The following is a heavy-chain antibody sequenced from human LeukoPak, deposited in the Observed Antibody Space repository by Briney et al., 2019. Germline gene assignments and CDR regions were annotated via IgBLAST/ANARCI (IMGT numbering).Heavy chain of an antibody. Sequence: GGSLRLSCAASGFTFSSYSMNWVRQAPGKGLEWVSSISSSSSYIYYADSVKGRFTISRDNAKNSLYLQMNSLRAEDTAVYYCARDRESYPLRDAFDIWGQGTMVTVSS. V-gene: IGHV3-21*01. D-gene: IGHD4-17*01. J-gene: IGHJ3*02. CDR3: ARDRESYPLRDAFDI. CDR2: ISSSSSYI. CDR1: GFTFSSYS.